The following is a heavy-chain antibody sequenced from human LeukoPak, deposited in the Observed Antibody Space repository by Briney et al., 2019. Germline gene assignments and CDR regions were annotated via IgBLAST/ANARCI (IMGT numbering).Heavy chain of an antibody. CDR3: ARGLLWFGEFRYFDY. V-gene: IGHV1-69*04. D-gene: IGHD3-10*01. CDR2: IIPILDIA. CDR1: GGTFSSYA. Sequence: SVKVSCKASGGTFSSYAISWVRQAPGQGLEWMGRIIPILDIANYAQKFQGRVTITADKSTSTAYMELRSLRSDDTAVYYCARGLLWFGEFRYFDYWGQGTLVTVSS. J-gene: IGHJ4*02.